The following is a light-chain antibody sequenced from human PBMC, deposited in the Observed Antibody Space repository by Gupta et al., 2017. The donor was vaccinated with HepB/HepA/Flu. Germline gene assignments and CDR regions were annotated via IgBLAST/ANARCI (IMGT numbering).Light chain of an antibody. CDR1: QSISSW. Sequence: DIQMTQSPSTLSASVVDRVTITCRASQSISSWLAWYKQKPGKAPNLLIYKASTRQSGVQSRFGGSGCGKDLTLTISSRQQDDFAAYCCRQHKHYSPFTFGHGTXVDV. J-gene: IGKJ3*01. V-gene: IGKV1-5*03. CDR2: KAS. CDR3: RQHKHYSPFT.